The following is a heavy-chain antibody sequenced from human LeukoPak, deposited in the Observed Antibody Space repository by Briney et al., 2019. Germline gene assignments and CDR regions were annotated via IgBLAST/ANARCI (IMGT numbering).Heavy chain of an antibody. D-gene: IGHD6-19*01. CDR1: GFNFSSYG. CDR2: IRYDGSNK. Sequence: GGSLRLCCAAGGFNFSSYGRDWVRQARGKGLGGVAFIRYDGSNKYYADSVRDRFTLSRHNSKNTLYLQITSLRAEDTAVYYCAKAGYSSGWHHYYYYYMDVWGKGTTVTLSS. CDR3: AKAGYSSGWHHYYYYYMDV. J-gene: IGHJ6*03. V-gene: IGHV3-30*02.